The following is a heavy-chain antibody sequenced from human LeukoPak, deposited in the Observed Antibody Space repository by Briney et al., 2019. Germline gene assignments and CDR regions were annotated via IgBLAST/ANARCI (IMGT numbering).Heavy chain of an antibody. J-gene: IGHJ4*02. V-gene: IGHV4-59*01. CDR2: VSYSGST. D-gene: IGHD5-24*01. CDR1: GGSISSYY. CDR3: ARTGGYNSPFSF. Sequence: SETLSLTCTVSGGSISSYYWNWVRQPPGKGLEWIGCVSYSGSTNYNPSLKSRVTISVDTSKNQFSLKLNSVTAADTAVYYCARTGGYNSPFSFWGQGALVTVSS.